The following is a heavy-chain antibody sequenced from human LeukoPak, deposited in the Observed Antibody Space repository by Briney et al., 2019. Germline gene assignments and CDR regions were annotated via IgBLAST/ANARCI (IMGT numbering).Heavy chain of an antibody. Sequence: GASVKVSCKASGYTFTSYDINWVRQATGQGLEWMGWMNPNSGNTGYAQKFQGRVTITRNTSISTAYMELSNLRSEDTAVYYCARSRPRAATRAFDIWGQGTMVTVSS. CDR2: MNPNSGNT. J-gene: IGHJ3*02. D-gene: IGHD6-13*01. CDR1: GYTFTSYD. V-gene: IGHV1-8*03. CDR3: ARSRPRAATRAFDI.